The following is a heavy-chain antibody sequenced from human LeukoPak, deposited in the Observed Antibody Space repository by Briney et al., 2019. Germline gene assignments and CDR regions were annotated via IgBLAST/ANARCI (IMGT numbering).Heavy chain of an antibody. CDR2: INPNSGGT. Sequence: ASVKVSCRASGYTFTGYYMHWVRQAPGQGLEWMGWINPNSGGTYYARKFQGRVTMTRDTSISTAYMELSRLRSDDTAVYYCARSRVGTTDPFDYWGQGALVTVSS. CDR1: GYTFTGYY. V-gene: IGHV1-2*02. J-gene: IGHJ4*02. CDR3: ARSRVGTTDPFDY. D-gene: IGHD1-26*01.